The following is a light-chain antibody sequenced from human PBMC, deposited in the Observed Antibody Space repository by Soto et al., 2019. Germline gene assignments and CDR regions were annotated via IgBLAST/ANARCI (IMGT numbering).Light chain of an antibody. CDR1: QTVANNF. J-gene: IGKJ1*01. CDR3: QQYSTSPLT. Sequence: EIVFTHSPDTLSLYPGERATLSCRASQTVANNFLAWYQQRPGQAPRLVIYDASSRATGIPDRFSASGSGTDFTLTISRLEPEDFAVYYCQQYSTSPLTFGQGTK. V-gene: IGKV3-20*01. CDR2: DAS.